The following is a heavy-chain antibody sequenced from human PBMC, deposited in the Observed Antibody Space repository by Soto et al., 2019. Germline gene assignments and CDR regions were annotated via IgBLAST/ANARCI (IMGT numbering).Heavy chain of an antibody. CDR3: ASHGYSYGGGYFDY. J-gene: IGHJ4*02. CDR2: IYSGGSA. D-gene: IGHD5-18*01. V-gene: IGHV3-66*04. CDR1: GFTVSSNY. Sequence: EVQLVESGGGLVQPGGSLRLSCAASGFTVSSNYMSWVRQAPGKGLEWVSVIYSGGSAYYADSVKGRFTISRDNSKNTLYLEMNSLRAEDTAVYDCASHGYSYGGGYFDYWGQGTLVTVSS.